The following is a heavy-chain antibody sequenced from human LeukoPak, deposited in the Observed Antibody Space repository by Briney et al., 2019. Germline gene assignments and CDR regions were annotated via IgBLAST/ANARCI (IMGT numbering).Heavy chain of an antibody. D-gene: IGHD4-23*01. CDR3: ARRSISGNSWDYFDY. J-gene: IGHJ4*02. CDR2: MYYSGST. Sequence: LETLCVTRTVSGASISSYYWSWIRQPPGKGLEWIAFMYYSGSTNYNPSLKRRVTISVDTSKNQFSLKLSSVTAADTAVYYCARRSISGNSWDYFDYWGQGTLVTVSS. CDR1: GASISSYY. V-gene: IGHV4-59*08.